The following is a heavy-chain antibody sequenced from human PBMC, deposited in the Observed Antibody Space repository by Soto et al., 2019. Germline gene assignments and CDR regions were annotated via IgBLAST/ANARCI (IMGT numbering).Heavy chain of an antibody. D-gene: IGHD5-18*01. CDR3: AKGIYSYGYNSFDY. CDR2: ISGSGDST. J-gene: IGHJ4*02. Sequence: GGSLRLSCAASGFTFSSYAMSWVRQAPGKGLEWVSAISGSGDSTYDADSVKGRFTISRDNSKNTPYLQMNSLRAEDTAVYYCAKGIYSYGYNSFDYWSQGTLVTVSS. CDR1: GFTFSSYA. V-gene: IGHV3-23*01.